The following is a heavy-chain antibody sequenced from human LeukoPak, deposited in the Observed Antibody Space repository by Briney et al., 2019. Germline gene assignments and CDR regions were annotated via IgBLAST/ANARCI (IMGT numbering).Heavy chain of an antibody. CDR2: ISSSSSTI. J-gene: IGHJ5*02. Sequence: GRSLRLSCAASGVTFSSYSMNWVRQAPGKGLEWVSYISSSSSTIYYADSVKGRFTISRDNAKNSLYLQMNSLRAEDTAVYYCARDPMVRGVRVNWFDPWGQGTLVTVSS. V-gene: IGHV3-48*04. D-gene: IGHD3-10*01. CDR1: GVTFSSYS. CDR3: ARDPMVRGVRVNWFDP.